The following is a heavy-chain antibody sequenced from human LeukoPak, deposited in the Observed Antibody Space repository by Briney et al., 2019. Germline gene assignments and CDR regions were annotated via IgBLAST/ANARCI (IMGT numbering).Heavy chain of an antibody. J-gene: IGHJ6*03. CDR2: ISSSSSYI. D-gene: IGHD6-6*01. CDR3: ARLSDEYSSSSHYYYYMDV. Sequence: GGSLRLSCAASEFTFSSYTMNWVRQAPGKGLEWVSSISSSSSYIHYVDSVKGRFTISRDNAKNSLYLQMNSLRAEDTAVYYCARLSDEYSSSSHYYYYMDVWGKGTTVTVSS. V-gene: IGHV3-21*01. CDR1: EFTFSSYT.